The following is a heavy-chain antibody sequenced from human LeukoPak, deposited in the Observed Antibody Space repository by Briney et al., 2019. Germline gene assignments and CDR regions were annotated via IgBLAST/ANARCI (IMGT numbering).Heavy chain of an antibody. V-gene: IGHV1-46*01. CDR3: AREVVVVAGPNPYYGMDV. J-gene: IGHJ6*02. CDR1: GYTFTIYY. CDR2: INPSGGST. D-gene: IGHD2-15*01. Sequence: ASVTVSFTASGYTFTIYYMHWVRQPPGQVLEWMGIINPSGGSTSYAQKFQGRVTMTRDTSTSTVYMELSSLRSEDTAVYYCAREVVVVAGPNPYYGMDVWGQGTTVTVSS.